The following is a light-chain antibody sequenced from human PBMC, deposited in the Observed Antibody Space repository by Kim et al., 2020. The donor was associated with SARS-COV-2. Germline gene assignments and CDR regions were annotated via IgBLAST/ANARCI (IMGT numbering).Light chain of an antibody. CDR3: QAWDSSTVV. CDR1: KLGDKY. V-gene: IGLV3-1*01. CDR2: QDN. Sequence: VSPGQTASITCSGEKLGDKYACWYQQKPGQSPVLVIYQDNKRPSGIPERFSGSNSGNTATLTISGTQAMDEADYYCQAWDSSTVVFGGGTQLTVL. J-gene: IGLJ3*02.